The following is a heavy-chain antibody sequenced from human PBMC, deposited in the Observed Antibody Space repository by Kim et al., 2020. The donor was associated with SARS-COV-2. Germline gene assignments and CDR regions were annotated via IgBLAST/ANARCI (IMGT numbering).Heavy chain of an antibody. CDR1: GFTFSSYG. CDR2: ISYDGSNK. D-gene: IGHD1-1*01. Sequence: GGSLRLSCAASGFTFSSYGMHWVRQAPGKGLEWVAVISYDGSNKYYADSVKGRFTISRDNSKNTLYLQMNSLRAEDTAVYYCAKDREYNWNDAGPDAFDIWGQGTMVTVSS. V-gene: IGHV3-30*18. J-gene: IGHJ3*02. CDR3: AKDREYNWNDAGPDAFDI.